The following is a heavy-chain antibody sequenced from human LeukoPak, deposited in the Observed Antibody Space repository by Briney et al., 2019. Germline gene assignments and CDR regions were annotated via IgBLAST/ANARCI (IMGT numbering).Heavy chain of an antibody. J-gene: IGHJ4*02. CDR3: ARAGTTVTTKKIDY. CDR2: ISSSSSYI. CDR1: GFTFSSYS. V-gene: IGHV3-21*01. Sequence: GGSLRLSCAASGFTFSSYSMNWVRQAPGKRLEWVSSISSSSSYIYYADSVKGRFTISRDNAKNSLYLQMNSLRAEDTAVYYCARAGTTVTTKKIDYWGQGTLVTVSS. D-gene: IGHD4-17*01.